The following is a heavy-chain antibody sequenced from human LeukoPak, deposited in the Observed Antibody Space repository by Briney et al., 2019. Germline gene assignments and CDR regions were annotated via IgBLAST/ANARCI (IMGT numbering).Heavy chain of an antibody. J-gene: IGHJ5*02. D-gene: IGHD3/OR15-3a*01. CDR2: IYHSGST. V-gene: IGHV4-38-2*02. CDR3: ARDWTKGSWFDP. Sequence: PSETLSLTCAVYGGSFSGYYWGWIRQPPGKGLEWIGSIYHSGSTYYNPSLKSRVTISVDTSKNQFSLKLSSVTAADTAVYYCARDWTKGSWFDPWGQGTLVTVSS. CDR1: GGSFSGYY.